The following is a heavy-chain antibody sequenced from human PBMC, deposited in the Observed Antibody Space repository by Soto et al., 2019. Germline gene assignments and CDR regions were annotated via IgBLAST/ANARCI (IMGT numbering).Heavy chain of an antibody. V-gene: IGHV2-5*02. Sequence: QITLRESAPTLVKPTQTLTLTCTFSGFSFSTRGVGVAWFRQPPGGTLEWLALIYWDDDKRYSPSLRSNLTITKDTSKDQVVLTMTNMDPVDTATYYCAHRPEYNYRFDYWGQGTLVTVSS. CDR3: AHRPEYNYRFDY. CDR2: IYWDDDK. CDR1: GFSFSTRGVG. D-gene: IGHD5-18*01. J-gene: IGHJ4*02.